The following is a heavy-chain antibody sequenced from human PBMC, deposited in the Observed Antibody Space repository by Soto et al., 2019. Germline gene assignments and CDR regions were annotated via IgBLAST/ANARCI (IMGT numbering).Heavy chain of an antibody. CDR1: GGTFTDFA. CDR2: IIPSFGTT. V-gene: IGHV1-69*01. D-gene: IGHD3-10*01. Sequence: QVQLVQSGAEVEKPGSSVRVSCKASGGTFTDFAFSWVRQAPGQGFEWLGGIIPSFGTTNYAQQYQGDVTVTAVVSMTTVYLELTRLTSEDTALYYCARDEVAACRVQSCYPYYSGRGHFYFYVMDVWGQGTSVTVS. CDR3: ARDEVAACRVQSCYPYYSGRGHFYFYVMDV. J-gene: IGHJ6*02.